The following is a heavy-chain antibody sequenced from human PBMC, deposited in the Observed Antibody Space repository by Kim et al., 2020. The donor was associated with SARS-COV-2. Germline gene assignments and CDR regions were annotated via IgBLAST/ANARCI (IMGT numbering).Heavy chain of an antibody. CDR2: ISYDGSNK. D-gene: IGHD3-22*01. V-gene: IGHV3-30-3*01. Sequence: GGSLRLSCAASGFTFSSYAMHWVRQAPGKGLEWVAVISYDGSNKYYADSVKGRFTISRDNSKNTLYLQMNSLRAEDTAVYYCARANYYDSSGYYLNDAF. CDR1: GFTFSSYA. J-gene: IGHJ3*01. CDR3: ARANYYDSSGYYLNDAF.